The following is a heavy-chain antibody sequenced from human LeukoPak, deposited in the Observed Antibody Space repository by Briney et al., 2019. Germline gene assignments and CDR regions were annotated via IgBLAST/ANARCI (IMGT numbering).Heavy chain of an antibody. D-gene: IGHD3-3*01. J-gene: IGHJ6*02. Sequence: ASVKVSCKASGYTFTSYGISWVRQAPGQGLEWMGWISAYNGNTNYAQKLQGRVTMTTDTSTSTAYMELRSLRSDDAAVYYCARDRDRFLEWAHPAYYYYYGMDVWGQGTTVTVSS. V-gene: IGHV1-18*01. CDR3: ARDRDRFLEWAHPAYYYYYGMDV. CDR1: GYTFTSYG. CDR2: ISAYNGNT.